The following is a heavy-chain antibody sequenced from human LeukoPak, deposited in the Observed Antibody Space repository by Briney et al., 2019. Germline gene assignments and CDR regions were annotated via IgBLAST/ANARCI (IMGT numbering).Heavy chain of an antibody. CDR1: GFSMSVYW. Sequence: SGGSLRLSCEASGFSMSVYWMSWVRQAPEKGLEWVGNIKQDGSERNYVDSVKGRFTISRDNAKKSLYLQMNSLRAEDTAVYYCARDWGAYYHFFDYWGQGTLVTVSS. CDR2: IKQDGSER. D-gene: IGHD3-22*01. J-gene: IGHJ4*02. V-gene: IGHV3-7*01. CDR3: ARDWGAYYHFFDY.